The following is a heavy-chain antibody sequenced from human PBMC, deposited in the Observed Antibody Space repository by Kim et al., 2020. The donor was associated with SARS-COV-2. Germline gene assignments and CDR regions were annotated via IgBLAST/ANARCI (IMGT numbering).Heavy chain of an antibody. CDR2: FDPEDGET. CDR3: ATHAPYSSSWYYYYYGMDV. D-gene: IGHD6-13*01. J-gene: IGHJ6*02. Sequence: ASVKVSCKVSGYTLTELSMHWVRQAHGKGLEWMGGFDPEDGETIYAQKFQGRVTMTEDTSTDTAYMELSSLRSEDTAVYYCATHAPYSSSWYYYYYGMDVWGQGTTVTVSS. V-gene: IGHV1-24*01. CDR1: GYTLTELS.